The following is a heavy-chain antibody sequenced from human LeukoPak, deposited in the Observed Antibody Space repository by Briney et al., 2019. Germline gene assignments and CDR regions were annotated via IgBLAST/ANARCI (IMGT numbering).Heavy chain of an antibody. J-gene: IGHJ4*02. D-gene: IGHD6-13*01. V-gene: IGHV3-21*01. CDR1: GFTFSSYS. CDR3: AREGSSSWNARIDS. CDR2: ISSSSSYI. Sequence: PGGSLRLSCAASGFTFSSYSMNWVRQAPGKGLEWVSSISSSSSYIYYADSVKGRFTTSRDNAKNSLYLQMNSLRAEDTAVYYCAREGSSSWNARIDSWDQGTLVTVS.